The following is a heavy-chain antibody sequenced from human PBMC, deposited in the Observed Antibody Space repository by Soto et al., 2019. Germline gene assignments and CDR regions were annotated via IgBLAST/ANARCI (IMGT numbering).Heavy chain of an antibody. CDR3: ARERGTRGPRGIAARRSNWFDP. J-gene: IGHJ5*02. V-gene: IGHV3-7*01. Sequence: EVQLVESGGGLVQPGGSLRLSCAASGFTFSSYWMSWVRQAPGKGLEWVANIKQDGSEKYYVDSVKGRFTISRDNAKNSLYLQMNSLRAEDTAVYYCARERGTRGPRGIAARRSNWFDPWGQGTLVTVSS. CDR2: IKQDGSEK. CDR1: GFTFSSYW. D-gene: IGHD6-6*01.